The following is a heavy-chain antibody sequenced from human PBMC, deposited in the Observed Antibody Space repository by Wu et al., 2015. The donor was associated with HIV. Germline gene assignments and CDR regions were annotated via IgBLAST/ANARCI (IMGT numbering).Heavy chain of an antibody. CDR3: AISAYDTSLDY. Sequence: QVQLVQSGAEVKKLGASVKVSCKVSGHTLTDLSLHWVRQAPGKGLEWMGGFDPEDEETIYAQKFQGRVIMTEDTSTDTAYMELSSLRSEDTAVYYCAISAYDTSLDYWGQGTPVTVSS. V-gene: IGHV1-24*01. J-gene: IGHJ4*02. CDR1: GHTLTDLS. D-gene: IGHD3-22*01. CDR2: FDPEDEET.